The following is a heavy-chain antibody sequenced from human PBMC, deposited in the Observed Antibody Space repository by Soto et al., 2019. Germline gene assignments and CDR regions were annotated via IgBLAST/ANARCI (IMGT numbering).Heavy chain of an antibody. CDR2: SRNKDHSYSR. V-gene: IGHV3-72*01. D-gene: IGHD2-8*02. CDR3: VRGHWSFDY. J-gene: IGHJ4*02. CDR1: GFTLSDHY. Sequence: EVQLVESGGGLVQPGGSLRLSCAASGFTLSDHYWDWVRQARGKGLEWVARSRNKDHSYSREYAASVKGRFTISRDDSKNSQYLQMTSLKAEDSAGYYFVRGHWSFDYWGQGTVVTVSS.